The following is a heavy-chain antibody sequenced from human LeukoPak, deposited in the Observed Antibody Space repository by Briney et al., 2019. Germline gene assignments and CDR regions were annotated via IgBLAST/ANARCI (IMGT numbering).Heavy chain of an antibody. V-gene: IGHV3-23*01. CDR1: GFTFSSYA. J-gene: IGHJ4*02. Sequence: GGSLRPSCAASGFTFSSYAMSWVRQAPGKGLEWVSAISGSGGSAYYADSVKGRFTISRDNSKNMLYLQMNSLRAEDTAVYYCAKDRVSVYYYDSSGYYYFDYWGQGTLVTVSS. CDR3: AKDRVSVYYYDSSGYYYFDY. CDR2: ISGSGGSA. D-gene: IGHD3-22*01.